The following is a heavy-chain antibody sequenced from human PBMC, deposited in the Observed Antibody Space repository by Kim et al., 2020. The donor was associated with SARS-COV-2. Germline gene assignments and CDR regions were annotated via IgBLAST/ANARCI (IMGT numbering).Heavy chain of an antibody. D-gene: IGHD3-16*01. V-gene: IGHV3-64D*09. Sequence: YADSVKGRFNISRDNSKNTLYLQMSSLRAEDTAVYYCVKGRAYSTPAFDYWGQGTLVTVSS. CDR3: VKGRAYSTPAFDY. J-gene: IGHJ4*02.